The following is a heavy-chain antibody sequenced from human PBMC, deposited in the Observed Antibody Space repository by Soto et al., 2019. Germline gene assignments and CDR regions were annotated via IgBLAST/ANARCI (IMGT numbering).Heavy chain of an antibody. CDR3: ARPTPYGSGSYVRYGMDV. D-gene: IGHD3-10*01. V-gene: IGHV4-39*01. Sequence: QLQLQESGPGLVKPSETLSLTCTVSGGSISSSSYYWGWIRQPPGKGLEWIGSIYYSGSTYYNPSLKSRATISVDTSKNQFSLKLSSVTAADTAVYYCARPTPYGSGSYVRYGMDVWGQGTTVTVSS. CDR2: IYYSGST. J-gene: IGHJ6*02. CDR1: GGSISSSSYY.